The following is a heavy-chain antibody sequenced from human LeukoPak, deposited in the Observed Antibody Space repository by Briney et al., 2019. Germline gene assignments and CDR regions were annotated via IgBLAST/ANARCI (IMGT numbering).Heavy chain of an antibody. V-gene: IGHV1-18*01. CDR2: ISAYNGNT. D-gene: IGHD2-2*01. CDR3: ARDQDIVVVPAAIRSAFDI. J-gene: IGHJ3*02. CDR1: GYTFTSYG. Sequence: ASVKVSCKASGYTFTSYGISWVRQAPGQGLEWMGWISAYNGNTNYAQKLQGRVTMTTDTSTSTAYMELRSLRSDDTAVYYCARDQDIVVVPAAIRSAFDIWGQGTMVTVSS.